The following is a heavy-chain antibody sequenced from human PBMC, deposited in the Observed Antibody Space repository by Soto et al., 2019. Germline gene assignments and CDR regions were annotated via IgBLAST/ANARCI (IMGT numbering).Heavy chain of an antibody. Sequence: ASVKVSCTTSVYTFSNYGISCVRQAPGQRLESMGWNDADNGNTNYAQKIQGRVRMTTDSSTNTAYMALRSLRSADTDFYYCVRSLHYYESGSPSWSTDDWGQGTLVTGSS. CDR3: VRSLHYYESGSPSWSTDD. V-gene: IGHV1-18*04. CDR2: NDADNGNT. CDR1: VYTFSNYG. J-gene: IGHJ4*02. D-gene: IGHD3-10*01.